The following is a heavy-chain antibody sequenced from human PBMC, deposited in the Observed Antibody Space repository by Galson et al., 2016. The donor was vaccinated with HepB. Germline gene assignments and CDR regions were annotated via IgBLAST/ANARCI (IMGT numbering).Heavy chain of an antibody. D-gene: IGHD3-3*02. Sequence: CAISGDSVSNNNAGWYWIRQSPSRGLEWLGRTYYRSKWHFDYADSVISRITINPDTSKNQFSLQLNSVTPEDTAIYYCARSYLLGRSFGSWGQGTLVTVSS. CDR3: ARSYLLGRSFGS. CDR1: GDSVSNNNAG. CDR2: TYYRSKWHF. J-gene: IGHJ4*02. V-gene: IGHV6-1*01.